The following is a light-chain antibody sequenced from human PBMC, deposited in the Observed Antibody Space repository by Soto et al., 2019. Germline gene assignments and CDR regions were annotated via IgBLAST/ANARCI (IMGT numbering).Light chain of an antibody. CDR3: QQRSNWPLMYS. V-gene: IGKV3-11*01. CDR2: DAS. CDR1: QNIRNF. Sequence: EIVLTQSPATLSLSPGERATLSCRASQNIRNFLAWYQQKPGQAPRLLIYDASSRATGIPLRFSGSGSGTDFTLTISSLEPEDFAVYFCQQRSNWPLMYSFGQGTKLELK. J-gene: IGKJ2*03.